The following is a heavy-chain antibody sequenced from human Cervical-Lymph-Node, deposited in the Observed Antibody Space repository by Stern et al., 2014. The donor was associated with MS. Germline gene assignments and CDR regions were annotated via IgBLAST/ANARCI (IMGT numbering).Heavy chain of an antibody. CDR2: IIPILATA. V-gene: IGHV1-69*06. CDR3: ARDYSALDS. D-gene: IGHD2-15*01. CDR1: GGTFGNYG. Sequence: QVQLVQSGAEMKKPGSSLKVSCKASGGTFGNYGITWVRQAPGQGLEWMGGIIPILATANYAQQFQGRFTMTADKSTSTAYMELSSLTSEDTAIYYCARDYSALDSWGQGTLVTVSS. J-gene: IGHJ4*02.